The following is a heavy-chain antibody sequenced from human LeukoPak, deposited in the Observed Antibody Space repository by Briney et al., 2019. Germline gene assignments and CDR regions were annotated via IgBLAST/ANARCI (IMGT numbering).Heavy chain of an antibody. J-gene: IGHJ4*02. CDR3: AKDWSYDSSGYYDY. CDR2: ISWNSGSI. Sequence: PGGSLRLSCAASGFTFDDYAMHWVRQAPGKGLEWVSGISWNSGSIGYADSVKGRFTISRGNAKNSLYLQMNSLRAEDMALYYCAKDWSYDSSGYYDYWGQGTLVTVSS. V-gene: IGHV3-9*03. D-gene: IGHD3-22*01. CDR1: GFTFDDYA.